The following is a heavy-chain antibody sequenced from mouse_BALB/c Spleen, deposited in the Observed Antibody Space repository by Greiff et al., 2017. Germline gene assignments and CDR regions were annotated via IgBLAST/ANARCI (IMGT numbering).Heavy chain of an antibody. CDR1: GYTFTSYW. V-gene: IGHV1S81*02. D-gene: IGHD1-2*01. CDR3: ARDRIAFITSMDY. CDR2: INPSNGRT. J-gene: IGHJ4*01. Sequence: QVQLQQPGAELVKPGASVKLSCKASGYTFTSYWMHWVKQRPGQGLEWIGEINPSNGRTNYNEKFKSKATLTVDKSSSTAYMQLSSLTSEDSAVYYCARDRIAFITSMDYWGQGTSVTVSS.